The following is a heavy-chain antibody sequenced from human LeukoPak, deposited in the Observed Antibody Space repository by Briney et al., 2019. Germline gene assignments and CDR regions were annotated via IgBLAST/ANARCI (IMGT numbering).Heavy chain of an antibody. V-gene: IGHV1-46*01. J-gene: IGHJ4*02. Sequence: GASVKVSCKASGYTFTSYYMHWARQAPGQGLEWMGIINPSGGSTSYAQKFQGRVTMTRDTSRSTVYMELSSLRSEDTAVYYCARGGGYCSSTSCEGVLLYWGQGTLVTVSS. D-gene: IGHD2-2*01. CDR1: GYTFTSYY. CDR3: ARGGGYCSSTSCEGVLLY. CDR2: INPSGGST.